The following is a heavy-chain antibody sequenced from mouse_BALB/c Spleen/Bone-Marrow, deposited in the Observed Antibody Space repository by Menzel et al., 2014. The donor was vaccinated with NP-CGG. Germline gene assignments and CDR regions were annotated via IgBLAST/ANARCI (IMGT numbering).Heavy chain of an antibody. CDR2: ISSGSSTI. CDR3: ARSGSSSGYFDY. J-gene: IGHJ2*01. V-gene: IGHV5-17*02. Sequence: EVKLVESGGGLVQPGGSRKLSCAASGFTFSSFAMHWVRQAPEKGLGWVAYISSGSSTIYYADTVMGRFTISRDNPKNTLFLQMTSLRSEDTAMYYCARSGSSSGYFDYWGQGTTLTVSS. CDR1: GFTFSSFA. D-gene: IGHD1-1*01.